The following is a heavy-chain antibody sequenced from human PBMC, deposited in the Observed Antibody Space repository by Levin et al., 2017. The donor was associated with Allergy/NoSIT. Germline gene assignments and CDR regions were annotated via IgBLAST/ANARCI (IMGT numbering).Heavy chain of an antibody. D-gene: IGHD3-3*01. CDR2: ITGDGEDT. V-gene: IGHV3-23*01. Sequence: GESLKISCAASGFMFSSRAMTWVRQAAGKGLEWVSGITGDGEDTHYADSVKGRFTISRDNSKNTLFLQMNSLRADDTAIYFCAKGKTIFGVGRLDYWGRGTLVTVS. J-gene: IGHJ4*02. CDR1: GFMFSSRA. CDR3: AKGKTIFGVGRLDY.